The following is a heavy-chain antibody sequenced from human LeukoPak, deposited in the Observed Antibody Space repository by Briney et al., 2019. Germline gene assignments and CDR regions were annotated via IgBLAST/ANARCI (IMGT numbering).Heavy chain of an antibody. CDR1: GFTFSSYA. V-gene: IGHV3-30*04. CDR2: ISYDGSNK. Sequence: PGGSLRLSCAASGFTFSSYAMHWVRQAPGKGLEWVAVISYDGSNKYYADSVKGRFTISRDNSKNTLYLQMNSLRAEDTAVYYCAREGRAGTDYYYYYMDVWGKGTTVTVSS. D-gene: IGHD1-7*01. J-gene: IGHJ6*03. CDR3: AREGRAGTDYYYYYMDV.